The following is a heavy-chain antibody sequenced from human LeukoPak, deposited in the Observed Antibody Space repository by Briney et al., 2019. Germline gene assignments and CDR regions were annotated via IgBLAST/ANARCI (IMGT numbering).Heavy chain of an antibody. CDR3: ATLDYGEYYFDY. Sequence: GGSLRLSCAASGFIVSSNYMSWVRQAPGKGLEWVSVIYSGDSTYYADSVKGRFTISRHNSKNTVYLQMNSLRTEDTAVYYCATLDYGEYYFDYWGQGTLVTVSS. CDR2: IYSGDST. V-gene: IGHV3-53*04. D-gene: IGHD4-17*01. J-gene: IGHJ4*02. CDR1: GFIVSSNY.